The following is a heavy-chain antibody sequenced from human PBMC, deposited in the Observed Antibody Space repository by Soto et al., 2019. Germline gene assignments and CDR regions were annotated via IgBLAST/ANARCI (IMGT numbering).Heavy chain of an antibody. CDR1: GFTFSSYA. CDR2: ISGSGGST. CDR3: AKAGRYMAVAGNDAFDI. D-gene: IGHD6-19*01. J-gene: IGHJ3*02. V-gene: IGHV3-23*01. Sequence: GGSLRLSCAASGFTFSSYAMSWVRQAPGKGLEWVSAISGSGGSTYYADSVKGRFTISRDNSKNTLYLQMNSLRAEDTAVYYWAKAGRYMAVAGNDAFDIWGQGTMVTVSS.